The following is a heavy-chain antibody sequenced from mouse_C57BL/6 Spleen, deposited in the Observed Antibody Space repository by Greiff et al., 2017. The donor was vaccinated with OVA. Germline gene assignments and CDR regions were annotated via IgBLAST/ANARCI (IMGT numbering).Heavy chain of an antibody. CDR3: ARRPLLAMDY. CDR1: GYTFTSYW. V-gene: IGHV1-50*01. Sequence: QVQLQQPGAELVKPGASVKLSCKASGYTFTSYWMQWVKQRPGQGLEWIGEIDPSDSYTNYNQKFKGKATLTVDTSSSTAYMQLSSLTSEDSAVYYCARRPLLAMDYWGQGTSVTVSS. CDR2: IDPSDSYT. J-gene: IGHJ4*01.